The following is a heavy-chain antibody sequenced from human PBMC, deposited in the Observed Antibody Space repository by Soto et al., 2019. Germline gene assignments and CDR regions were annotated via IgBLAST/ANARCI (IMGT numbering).Heavy chain of an antibody. J-gene: IGHJ4*02. CDR2: ISYDGSNK. D-gene: IGHD6-6*01. V-gene: IGHV3-30*18. Sequence: QVQLVESGGGVVQPGRSLRLSCAASGFTFSSYGMHWVRQAPGKGLEWVAVISYDGSNKYYADSVKGRFTISRDNSKNTLYLQMNSLRAEDTAVYYCAKDLDGYSSSSGVYFDYWGQGTLVTVSP. CDR1: GFTFSSYG. CDR3: AKDLDGYSSSSGVYFDY.